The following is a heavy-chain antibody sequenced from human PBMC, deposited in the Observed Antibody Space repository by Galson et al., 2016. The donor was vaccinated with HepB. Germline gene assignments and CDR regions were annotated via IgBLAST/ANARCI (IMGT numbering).Heavy chain of an antibody. V-gene: IGHV3-7*01. J-gene: IGHJ3*02. CDR3: ARDSWDIVVVSPAMFTFDI. D-gene: IGHD2-2*01. CDR1: GFTFRSYW. Sequence: SLRLSCAVSGFTFRSYWMSWVRQAPGRGLEWVAHIKQDGSEKYYLDSVKGRFTISRDNAKNSLSLQMNSLRVEDTAVYYCARDSWDIVVVSPAMFTFDIWGQGTMVTVSS. CDR2: IKQDGSEK.